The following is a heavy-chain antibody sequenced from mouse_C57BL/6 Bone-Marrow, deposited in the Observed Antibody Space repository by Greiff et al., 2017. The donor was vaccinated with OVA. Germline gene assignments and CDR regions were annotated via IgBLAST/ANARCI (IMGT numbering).Heavy chain of an antibody. CDR1: GFSLTSYG. CDR2: IWSGGST. J-gene: IGHJ4*01. V-gene: IGHV2-2*01. D-gene: IGHD2-5*01. CDR3: ARIYYSNYVSAMDY. Sequence: VMLVESGPGLVQPSQSLSITCTVSGFSLTSYGVHWVRQSPGKGLEWLGVIWSGGSTDYNAAFISRLSISKDNSKSQVFFKMNSLQADDTAIYYCARIYYSNYVSAMDYWGQGTSVTVSS.